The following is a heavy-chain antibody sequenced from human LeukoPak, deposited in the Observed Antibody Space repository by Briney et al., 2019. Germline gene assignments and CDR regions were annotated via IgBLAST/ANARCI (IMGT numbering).Heavy chain of an antibody. Sequence: SETLSLTCTVSGGSISSSSYYWGWIRQPPGKGLEWIGYIYYSGSANYNPSLKSRVTISVDTSKNQFSLKLSSVTAADTAVYYCARESGGSYYSLDYWGQGTLVTVSS. CDR2: IYYSGSA. J-gene: IGHJ4*02. D-gene: IGHD1-26*01. CDR3: ARESGGSYYSLDY. V-gene: IGHV4-61*01. CDR1: GGSISSSSYY.